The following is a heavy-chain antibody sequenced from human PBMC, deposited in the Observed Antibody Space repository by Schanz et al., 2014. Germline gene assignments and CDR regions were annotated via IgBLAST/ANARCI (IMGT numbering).Heavy chain of an antibody. CDR3: AREEGYGYGPGAFDI. CDR1: GFSFSTYA. D-gene: IGHD5-18*01. CDR2: ILYDGSKT. Sequence: QVQLVESGGGVVQPGRSLRLSCAASGFSFSTYAMHWVRQAPGKGLEWVAVILYDGSKTYYADSVKGRFTISRDNSKNTLSLQMNSLRADDTAVYYCAREEGYGYGPGAFDIWGQGTMVTVSS. J-gene: IGHJ3*02. V-gene: IGHV3-30*04.